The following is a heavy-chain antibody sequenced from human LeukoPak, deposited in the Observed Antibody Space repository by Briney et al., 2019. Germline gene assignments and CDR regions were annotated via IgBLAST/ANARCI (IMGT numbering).Heavy chain of an antibody. J-gene: IGHJ6*02. CDR1: GYTFTSYG. Sequence: ASVKVSCKASGYTFTSYGISWVRQAPGQGLEWMGWISAYNGNTNYAQKLQGRVTMTTDTSTSTAYMELRSLRSDDTAVYYCARGFMVRGVIINDYGMDVWGQGTTVTVSS. D-gene: IGHD3-10*01. CDR3: ARGFMVRGVIINDYGMDV. V-gene: IGHV1-18*01. CDR2: ISAYNGNT.